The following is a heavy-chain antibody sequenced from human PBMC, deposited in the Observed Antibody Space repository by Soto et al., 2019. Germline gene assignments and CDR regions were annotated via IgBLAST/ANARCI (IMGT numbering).Heavy chain of an antibody. V-gene: IGHV1-2*04. J-gene: IGHJ6*03. CDR2: INPNGGVT. D-gene: IGHD5-12*01. CDR1: GDTFNDYY. Sequence: QVPLVQSGAEVKKPGASVTVSCRSSGDTFNDYYIHWVRQAPGQGLEWMGWINPNGGVTKYAQKFQGWVSMTRDTSHRTVYMHLSRLKSDQKALYYCARESGGATATLDYYYFYMDVWGTGTTVTVSS. CDR3: ARESGGATATLDYYYFYMDV.